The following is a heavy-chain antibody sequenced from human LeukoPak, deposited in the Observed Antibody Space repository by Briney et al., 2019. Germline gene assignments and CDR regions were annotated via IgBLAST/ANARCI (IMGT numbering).Heavy chain of an antibody. J-gene: IGHJ3*02. V-gene: IGHV2-70*11. D-gene: IGHD4-17*01. CDR2: IDWDDDK. CDR3: ARSSYYGDYAPGAFDI. CDR1: GFSVSTSGMC. Sequence: ECGPALFNPTQPLTQTCTFSGFSVSTSGMCVSWIRRPPVKALEWLARIDWDDDKYYSTSLKTRLTISKDTSKNQVVLTMTNMDPVDTATYYCARSSYYGDYAPGAFDIWGQGTMVTVSS.